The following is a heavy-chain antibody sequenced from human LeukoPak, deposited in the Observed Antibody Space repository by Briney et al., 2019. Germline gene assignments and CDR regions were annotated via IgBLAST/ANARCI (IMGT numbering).Heavy chain of an antibody. D-gene: IGHD6-19*01. CDR2: IKQGGREK. CDR1: GFPFSSHR. Sequence: GGSLRRSCAASGFPFSSHRMSWVRPAPGKGRGWVANIKQGGREKYHVAPVKGRLTISRDNAQNSLEPQMNSLSAEDSAFEYCASPQGLATENYFDYWGEGALVTVSP. CDR3: ASPQGLATENYFDY. V-gene: IGHV3-7*01. J-gene: IGHJ4*02.